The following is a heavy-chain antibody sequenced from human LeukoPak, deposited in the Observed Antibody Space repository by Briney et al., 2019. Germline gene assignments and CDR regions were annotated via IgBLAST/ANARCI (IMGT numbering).Heavy chain of an antibody. D-gene: IGHD5-18*01. CDR2: ISSSSSYI. J-gene: IGHJ6*02. V-gene: IGHV3-21*01. Sequence: GGSLRLSCAASGFTFSSYSMNWVRQAPGKGLEWVSSISSSSSYIYYADSVKGRFTISRDNAKNSLYLQMNSLRAEDTAVYYCARDRDTAMVHGMDVWGQGTTVTVSS. CDR1: GFTFSSYS. CDR3: ARDRDTAMVHGMDV.